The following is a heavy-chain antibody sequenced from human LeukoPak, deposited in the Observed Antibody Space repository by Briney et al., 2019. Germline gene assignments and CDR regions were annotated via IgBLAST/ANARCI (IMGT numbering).Heavy chain of an antibody. Sequence: GSLRLSCAASGFTFSSYSMNWVRQAPGKGLEWVSGISGSGDRIYYAESVKGRFTISRDNAKDTLYLQMNSLRAEDTAVYYCAKGLSGTYSPLFDYWGQGTLVTVSS. V-gene: IGHV3-23*01. CDR3: AKGLSGTYSPLFDY. J-gene: IGHJ4*02. D-gene: IGHD3-10*01. CDR2: ISGSGDRI. CDR1: GFTFSSYS.